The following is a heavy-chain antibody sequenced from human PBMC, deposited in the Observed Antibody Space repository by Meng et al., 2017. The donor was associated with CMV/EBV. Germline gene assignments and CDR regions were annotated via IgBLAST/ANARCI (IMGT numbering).Heavy chain of an antibody. CDR2: IYWDDDK. CDR3: ARIAAAGRFDY. V-gene: IGHV2-5*02. Sequence: QSTWKQAGPTLVKPTQTLTLTCTFSGVSLSTSGVGVGWIRQPPGKALEWLALIYWDDDKRYSPSLKSRLTITKDTSKNQVVLTMTNMDPVDTATYYCARIAAAGRFDYWGQGTLVTVSS. J-gene: IGHJ4*02. CDR1: GVSLSTSGVG. D-gene: IGHD6-13*01.